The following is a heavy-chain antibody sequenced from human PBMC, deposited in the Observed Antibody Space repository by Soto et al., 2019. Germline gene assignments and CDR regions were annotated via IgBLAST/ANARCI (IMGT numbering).Heavy chain of an antibody. CDR2: IHYSGNA. V-gene: IGHV4-39*01. D-gene: IGHD2-21*02. CDR1: GGSINTYNLF. CDR3: ARVNVTLDF. J-gene: IGHJ4*02. Sequence: QWQLQESGPGLVGPSETLSLTCTVSGGSINTYNLFWAWIRQPPGKGLEWIASIHYSGNAYYNPSLTGRVTISRDTAKNRVSLELSSVTAADTAVYYCARVNVTLDFWGQGTLVTVSS.